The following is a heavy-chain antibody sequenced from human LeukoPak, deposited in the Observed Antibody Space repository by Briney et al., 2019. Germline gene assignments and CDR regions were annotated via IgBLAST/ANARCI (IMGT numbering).Heavy chain of an antibody. Sequence: GGSLRLSCAASGFTFSSYAMSWVRQAPGKGLEWVSAISGSGGSTYYADSVKGRFTISRDNSKNTLYLQMNSLRAEDTAVYYCARDSRHSSSWYSVEDYWGQGTLVTVSS. CDR3: ARDSRHSSSWYSVEDY. D-gene: IGHD6-13*01. J-gene: IGHJ4*02. CDR1: GFTFSSYA. V-gene: IGHV3-23*01. CDR2: ISGSGGST.